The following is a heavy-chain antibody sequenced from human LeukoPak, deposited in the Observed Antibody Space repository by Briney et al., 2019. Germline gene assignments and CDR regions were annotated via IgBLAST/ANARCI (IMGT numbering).Heavy chain of an antibody. Sequence: PGGSLRLSCAASGFTVSSNYMSWVRQAPGKGLECVSVIFSARNTYYTDSVKGRFTISRDNSKNTVYLQMNNLRVEDTAVYYCASPPMGGRFKGDYWGQGTLVTVSS. CDR3: ASPPMGGRFKGDY. V-gene: IGHV3-53*01. J-gene: IGHJ4*02. CDR2: IFSARNT. CDR1: GFTVSSNY. D-gene: IGHD2-15*01.